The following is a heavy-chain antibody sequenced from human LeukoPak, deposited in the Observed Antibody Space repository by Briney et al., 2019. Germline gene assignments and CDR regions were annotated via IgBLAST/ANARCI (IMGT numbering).Heavy chain of an antibody. D-gene: IGHD3-10*01. Sequence: PGGSLRLSCAASGFTFSNYWMHWVRQAPGKGLVWVSRINSDGSRANYADSVKGRFTISRDNSKNTLYLQMNSLRAEDTAVYYCARVTGPTSTVVRGVIIPTFDYWGQGTLVTVSS. CDR3: ARVTGPTSTVVRGVIIPTFDY. V-gene: IGHV3-74*01. CDR2: INSDGSRA. CDR1: GFTFSNYW. J-gene: IGHJ4*02.